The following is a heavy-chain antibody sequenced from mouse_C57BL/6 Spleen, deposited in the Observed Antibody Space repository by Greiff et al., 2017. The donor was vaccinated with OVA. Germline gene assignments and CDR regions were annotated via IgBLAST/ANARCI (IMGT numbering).Heavy chain of an antibody. CDR3: ASQGRDYAMDY. V-gene: IGHV1-26*01. J-gene: IGHJ4*01. Sequence: VQLKQSGPELVKPGASVKISCKASGYTFTDYYMNWVKQSHGKSLEWIGDINPNNGGTSYNQKFKGKATLTVDKSSSTAYMELRSLTSEDSAVYYCASQGRDYAMDYWGQGTSVTVSS. CDR1: GYTFTDYY. CDR2: INPNNGGT.